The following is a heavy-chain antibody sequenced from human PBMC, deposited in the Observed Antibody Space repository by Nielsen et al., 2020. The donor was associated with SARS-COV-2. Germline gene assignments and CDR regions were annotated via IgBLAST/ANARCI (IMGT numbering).Heavy chain of an antibody. CDR2: ISGRGSMI. J-gene: IGHJ6*02. Sequence: GGSLRLSCAASGFIFDNYAMNWVRQAPGKGLEWVSTISGRGSMIYYTDSVKGRFTISRDSSKNTVFLEMNRLRAGDTAIYYCTKVPNSSGPPLFYGMDVWGQGTTVIVSS. CDR3: TKVPNSSGPPLFYGMDV. D-gene: IGHD6-19*01. CDR1: GFIFDNYA. V-gene: IGHV3-23*01.